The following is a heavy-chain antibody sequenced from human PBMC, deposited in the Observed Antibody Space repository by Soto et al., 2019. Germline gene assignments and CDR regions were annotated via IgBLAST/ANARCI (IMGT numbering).Heavy chain of an antibody. V-gene: IGHV3-33*03. CDR3: VKESTPPFFDS. CDR1: GFTLNNYG. CDR2: MWYDGLRQ. J-gene: IGHJ4*02. D-gene: IGHD2-15*01. Sequence: QSGGSRRRSWVGSGFTLNNYGVHWVRQAPGKGLEWVALMWYDGLRQTYLDSVRGRFTVSRDSSTNTIYLQMNSLRVEDTGNYFCVKESTPPFFDSWGQGTPVTVSS.